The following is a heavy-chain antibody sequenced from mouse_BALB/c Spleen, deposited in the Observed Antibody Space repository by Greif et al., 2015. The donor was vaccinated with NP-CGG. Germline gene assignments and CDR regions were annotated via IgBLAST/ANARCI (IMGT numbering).Heavy chain of an antibody. D-gene: IGHD4-1*01. CDR2: IYPGSGNT. J-gene: IGHJ4*01. Sequence: QVQLQQPGPELVKSGASVKISCKASGYTFTDYYINWVKQKPGQGLEWIGWIYPGSGNTKYNEKFKGKATLTVDTSSSTAYMQFSSLTSEDTAVYFCARRTGTEAMDYWGQGTSVTVSS. V-gene: IGHV1-84*02. CDR3: ARRTGTEAMDY. CDR1: GYTFTDYY.